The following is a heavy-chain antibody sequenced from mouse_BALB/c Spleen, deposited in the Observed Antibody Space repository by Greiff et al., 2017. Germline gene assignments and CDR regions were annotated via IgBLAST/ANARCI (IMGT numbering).Heavy chain of an antibody. CDR3: ARDAHYDYDERPFAY. V-gene: IGHV7-1*02. CDR1: GFTFSDFY. J-gene: IGHJ3*01. CDR2: SRNKANDYTT. D-gene: IGHD2-4*01. Sequence: EVKVVESGGGLVQPGGSLRLSCATSGFTFSDFYMEWVRQPPGKRLEWIAASRNKANDYTTEYSASVKGRFIVSRDTSQSILYLQMNALRAEDTAIYYCARDAHYDYDERPFAYWGQGTLVTVSA.